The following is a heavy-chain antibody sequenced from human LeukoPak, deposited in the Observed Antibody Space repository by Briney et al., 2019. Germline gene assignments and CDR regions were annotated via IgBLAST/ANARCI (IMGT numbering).Heavy chain of an antibody. J-gene: IGHJ6*02. CDR3: ARDRGYCSGGSCYKVHYYGMDV. V-gene: IGHV3-7*01. D-gene: IGHD2-15*01. Sequence: PGGSLRLSCAASGFTFSSYWMSWVRQAPGKGLEWVANIKQDGSEKYYVDSVKGRFTISRDNAKNSLYLQMNSLRAEDTAVYYCARDRGYCSGGSCYKVHYYGMDVWGQGTTVTVSS. CDR1: GFTFSSYW. CDR2: IKQDGSEK.